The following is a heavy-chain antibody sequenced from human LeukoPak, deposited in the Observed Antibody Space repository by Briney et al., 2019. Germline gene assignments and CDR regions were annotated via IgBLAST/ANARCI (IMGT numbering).Heavy chain of an antibody. CDR2: IYYSGST. D-gene: IGHD3-9*01. CDR1: GGSISSGGYY. V-gene: IGHV4-31*03. CDR3: ARLKIDGTHFDY. Sequence: SETLSLTCTVSGGSISSGGYYWSWIRQHPGKGLEWIGYIYYSGSTYYNPSLKSRVTISVDTSKNQFSLKLSSVTAVDTAVYYCARLKIDGTHFDYWGQGTLVTVSS. J-gene: IGHJ4*02.